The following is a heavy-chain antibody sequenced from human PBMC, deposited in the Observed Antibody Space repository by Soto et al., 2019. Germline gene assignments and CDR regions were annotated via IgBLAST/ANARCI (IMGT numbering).Heavy chain of an antibody. CDR3: TRMPGGGWRRFFEY. CDR1: GFNFIDHD. CDR2: ITVGGAQK. Sequence: GWSLRLSCEASGFNFIDHDMSLVRQAPGKGLEWGSSITVGGAQKDYGQSVKGRFTISRDNSNDTLFLQMDSLQVEDTAIYYCTRMPGGGWRRFFEYWGEGTVVTVSS. V-gene: IGHV3-23*01. D-gene: IGHD5-12*01. J-gene: IGHJ4*02.